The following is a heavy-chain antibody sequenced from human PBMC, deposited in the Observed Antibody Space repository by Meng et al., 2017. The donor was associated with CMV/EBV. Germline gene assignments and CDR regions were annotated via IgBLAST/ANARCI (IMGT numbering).Heavy chain of an antibody. D-gene: IGHD2-2*01. J-gene: IGHJ4*02. Sequence: QVPVQESGPGLVKSSQTLSLTCTVSGGSISSGDYYWSWIRQPPGKGLEWIGYIYYSGSTYYNPSLKSRVTISVDTSKNQFSLKLSSVTAADTAVYYCARVGRTSCYDYWGQGTLVTVSS. V-gene: IGHV4-30-4*08. CDR2: IYYSGST. CDR3: ARVGRTSCYDY. CDR1: GGSISSGDYY.